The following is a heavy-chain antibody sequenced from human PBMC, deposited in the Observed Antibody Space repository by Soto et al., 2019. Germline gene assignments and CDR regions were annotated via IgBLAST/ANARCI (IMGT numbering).Heavy chain of an antibody. CDR1: GFTFSSYA. J-gene: IGHJ3*02. V-gene: IGHV3-23*01. D-gene: IGHD7-27*01. Sequence: GGSLRLSCAASGFTFSSYAMSWVRQAPGKGLEWVSAISGSGGSTYYADSVKGRFTISRDNSKNTLYLQMNSLRAEDTAVYYCAIAANWGNTDTGDAFDIWGQGTMVTVSS. CDR2: ISGSGGST. CDR3: AIAANWGNTDTGDAFDI.